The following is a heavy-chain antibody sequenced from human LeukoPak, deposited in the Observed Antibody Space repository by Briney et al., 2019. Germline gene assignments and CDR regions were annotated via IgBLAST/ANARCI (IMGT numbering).Heavy chain of an antibody. D-gene: IGHD6-19*01. CDR2: ISSSSSYI. V-gene: IGHV3-21*04. CDR3: ARQPVSSGWYQHSRALDY. J-gene: IGHJ4*02. CDR1: GFTFSSYS. Sequence: GGSLRLSCAASGFTFSSYSMNWVRQAPGKGLEWVSSISSSSSYIYYADSVKGRFTISRDNAKNSLYLQMNSLRAEDTAVYYCARQPVSSGWYQHSRALDYWGQGTLVTVSS.